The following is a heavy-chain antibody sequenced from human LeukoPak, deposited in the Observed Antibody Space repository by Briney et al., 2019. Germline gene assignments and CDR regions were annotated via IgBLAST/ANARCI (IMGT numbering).Heavy chain of an antibody. D-gene: IGHD3-9*01. J-gene: IGHJ4*02. CDR1: EFTFSAYA. Sequence: GGSLRLSCATSEFTFSAYAMHWIRQAPGRGLEWVAFVRYGGNIKYYADSVKGRFTISRDNSKNTLYLQMNSLRPEDTAVYYCTKDLGTEYNIFDYWGQGTLVTVSS. V-gene: IGHV3-30*02. CDR2: VRYGGNIK. CDR3: TKDLGTEYNIFDY.